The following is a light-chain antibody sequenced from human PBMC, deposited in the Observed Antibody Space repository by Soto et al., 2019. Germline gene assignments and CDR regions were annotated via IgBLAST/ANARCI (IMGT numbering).Light chain of an antibody. V-gene: IGKV3-11*01. CDR1: QTVSHY. J-gene: IGKJ5*01. Sequence: EIVLTQSPATLSLSPVERATLSCRASQTVSHYLAWYQQKPGQAPRLLIYDASNRATGIPARFSGSGSGTDFTLTISSLEPEDFAVYYCQQRSNWPPITFGQGTRLEIK. CDR3: QQRSNWPPIT. CDR2: DAS.